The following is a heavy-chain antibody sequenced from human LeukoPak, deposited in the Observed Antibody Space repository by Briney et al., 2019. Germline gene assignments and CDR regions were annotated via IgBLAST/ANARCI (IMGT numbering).Heavy chain of an antibody. Sequence: TGGSLRLSCAASGFTFSSYSMNWVRQAPGKGLEWVSSISSSSSYISYADSVKGRFTISRDNAKNSLYLQMNSLRAEDTAVYYCARDQGSFDYWGQGTLVTVSS. D-gene: IGHD2-15*01. CDR3: ARDQGSFDY. J-gene: IGHJ4*02. V-gene: IGHV3-21*01. CDR1: GFTFSSYS. CDR2: ISSSSSYI.